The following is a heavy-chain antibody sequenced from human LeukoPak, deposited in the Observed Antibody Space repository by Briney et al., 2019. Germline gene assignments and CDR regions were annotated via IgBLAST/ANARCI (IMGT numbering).Heavy chain of an antibody. CDR2: INRSGST. J-gene: IGHJ4*02. D-gene: IGHD5-18*01. V-gene: IGHV4-34*01. CDR3: ARSRSYGDPIDY. CDR1: GGSFSGYY. Sequence: PSETLSLTCAVYGGSFSGYYWSWIRQPPGKGLEWIGEINRSGSTNYNPSLKSRVTISVDTSKNQFSLKLSSVTAADTAVYYCARSRSYGDPIDYWGQGTLVTISS.